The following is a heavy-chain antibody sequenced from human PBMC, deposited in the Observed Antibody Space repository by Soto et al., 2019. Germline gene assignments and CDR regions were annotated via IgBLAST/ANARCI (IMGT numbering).Heavy chain of an antibody. D-gene: IGHD5-18*01. Sequence: EVQLVESGGGLVQPGGSLKLSCAASGFTFSDSAMHWVRQASGKGLEWVGRIRSKVNTYATAYAASVKGRFTICRDDSMNTAYLQMNNLKTEDTAVYYCTRRRDWTAMDPLDYWGQGTLVTVSS. CDR3: TRRRDWTAMDPLDY. CDR2: IRSKVNTYAT. J-gene: IGHJ4*02. CDR1: GFTFSDSA. V-gene: IGHV3-73*02.